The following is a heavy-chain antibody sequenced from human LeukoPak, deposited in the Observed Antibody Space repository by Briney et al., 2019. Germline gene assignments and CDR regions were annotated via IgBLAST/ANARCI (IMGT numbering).Heavy chain of an antibody. J-gene: IGHJ4*02. D-gene: IGHD3-22*01. CDR2: IYYSGST. Sequence: SGPTLVKPTQTLTLTCTFSGFSLSTSGMCVSWIRQPPGRGLEWIGYIYYSGSTNYNPSLKSRVTISVDTSKNQFSLKLSSVTAADTAVYYCAREGKAGYDSSGLLSFPHYFDYWGQGTLVTVSS. V-gene: IGHV4-61*08. CDR3: AREGKAGYDSSGLLSFPHYFDY. CDR1: GFSLSTSGMC.